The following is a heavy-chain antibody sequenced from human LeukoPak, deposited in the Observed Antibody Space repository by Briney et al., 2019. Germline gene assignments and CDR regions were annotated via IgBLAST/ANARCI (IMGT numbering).Heavy chain of an antibody. CDR2: ISSDGGTK. V-gene: IGHV3-30-3*01. J-gene: IGHJ4*02. D-gene: IGHD2-2*02. CDR3: ARVPYCGSSNCYTPYFEY. CDR1: GFRFNTYA. Sequence: PGRSLRLSCVASGFRFNTYAMHWVRQAPGTGLEWLTIISSDGGTKYCADSVKGRFTISRDNSKNTLYLQLNTVRPEDTALYYCARVPYCGSSNCYTPYFEYWGQGTLVTVSS.